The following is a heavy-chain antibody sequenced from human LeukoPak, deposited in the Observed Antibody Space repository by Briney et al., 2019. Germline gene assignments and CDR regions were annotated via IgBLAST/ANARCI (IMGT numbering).Heavy chain of an antibody. D-gene: IGHD5-18*01. CDR1: GGSISSYY. Sequence: SETLSLTCTVSGGSISSYYWSWIRQPPGKGLEWIGYIYTSGSTNYNPSLKSRVTMSVDTSKNQFSLKLSSVTAADTAVYYCARQMDTAMVGCDYWGQGTLVTVSS. J-gene: IGHJ4*02. CDR3: ARQMDTAMVGCDY. CDR2: IYTSGST. V-gene: IGHV4-59*08.